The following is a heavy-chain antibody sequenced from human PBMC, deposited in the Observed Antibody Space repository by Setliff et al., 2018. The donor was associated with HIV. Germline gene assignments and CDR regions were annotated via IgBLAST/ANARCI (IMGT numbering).Heavy chain of an antibody. V-gene: IGHV1-2*02. Sequence: ASVKVSCKASGYTFTDHYIHWVRQAPGQGLEWMGWINSASGGTNYAQNFQGRFTISRDNAKNSMDLQMNSLRAEDTAIYYCARKLRPGHGVDVWGQGTTVTVSS. D-gene: IGHD3-10*01. CDR3: ARKLRPGHGVDV. J-gene: IGHJ6*02. CDR1: GYTFTDHY. CDR2: INSASGGT.